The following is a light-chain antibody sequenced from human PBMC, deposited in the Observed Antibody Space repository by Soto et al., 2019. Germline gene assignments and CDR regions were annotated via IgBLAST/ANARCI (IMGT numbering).Light chain of an antibody. CDR2: DAS. CDR3: QQYNNWPRT. CDR1: QGIGST. V-gene: IGKV3-15*01. Sequence: EIVMTQSPTTLSVSPGERGTLSCRASQGIGSTLAWYQQKPGQTPKLLIFDASTRATGVPARFSGGGSGTEFTLTISSLQSEDFAVYYCQQYNNWPRTFGQGTKVDIK. J-gene: IGKJ1*01.